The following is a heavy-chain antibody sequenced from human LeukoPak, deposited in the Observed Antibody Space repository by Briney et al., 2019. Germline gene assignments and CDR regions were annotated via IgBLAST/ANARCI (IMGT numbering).Heavy chain of an antibody. CDR2: IYHSGST. J-gene: IGHJ4*02. CDR1: GGSISSGSYY. V-gene: IGHV4-39*07. CDR3: ARDPSLTGDHY. Sequence: SETLSLTCTVSGGSISSGSYYWSWIRQPPGKGLEWIGSIYHSGSTYYKPSLKSRVTISVDTSKNQFSLKLTSVTAADTAVYYCARDPSLTGDHYWGQGTLVAVSS. D-gene: IGHD7-27*01.